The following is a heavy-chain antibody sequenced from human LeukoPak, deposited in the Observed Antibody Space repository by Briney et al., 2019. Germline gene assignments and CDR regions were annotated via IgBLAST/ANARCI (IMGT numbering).Heavy chain of an antibody. Sequence: GGSLRLSCAASGFPFGVSWMHWFRQVPGKRLMWVSRITTDEATTYADSVRGRFSISRDNAKNTVYLQMNSLRVEDTAVYYCAKDWFATTDYWGQGILVTVSS. CDR3: AKDWFATTDY. V-gene: IGHV3-74*01. D-gene: IGHD1/OR15-1a*01. CDR2: ITTDEAT. J-gene: IGHJ4*02. CDR1: GFPFGVSW.